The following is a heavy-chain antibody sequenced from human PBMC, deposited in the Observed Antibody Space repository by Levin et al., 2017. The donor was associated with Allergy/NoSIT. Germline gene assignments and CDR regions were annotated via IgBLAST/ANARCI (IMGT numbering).Heavy chain of an antibody. D-gene: IGHD2-15*01. J-gene: IGHJ4*02. Sequence: LRLSCTVSGGSISSGDYYWSWIRQPPGKGLEWIGYIYYSGSTYYNPSLKSRVTISVDTSKNQFSLKLSSVTAADTAVYYCARELDGYCSGGSCYSSSPFDYWGQGTLVTVSS. CDR1: GGSISSGDYY. V-gene: IGHV4-30-4*01. CDR2: IYYSGST. CDR3: ARELDGYCSGGSCYSSSPFDY.